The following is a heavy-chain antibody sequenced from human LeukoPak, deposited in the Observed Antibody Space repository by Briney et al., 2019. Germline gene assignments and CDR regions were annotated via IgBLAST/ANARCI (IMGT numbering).Heavy chain of an antibody. CDR1: GFTFRSSA. CDR3: TTAFRWLGGGMDV. J-gene: IGHJ6*02. V-gene: IGHV3-15*01. D-gene: IGHD5-24*01. CDR2: IKSKTDGGTT. Sequence: PGGSLRLSCAAPGFTFRSSAMTWVRLAPGKGLEWVGRIKSKTDGGTTDYAAPVKGRFTISRDDSKNTLYLQMNSLKTEDTAVYYCTTAFRWLGGGMDVWGHGTTVTVSS.